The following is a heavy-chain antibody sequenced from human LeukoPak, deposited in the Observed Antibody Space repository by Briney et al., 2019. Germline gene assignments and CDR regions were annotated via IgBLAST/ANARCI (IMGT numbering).Heavy chain of an antibody. Sequence: PGGSLRLSCAASGFTFISYWMHWVRQAPGKGLVWVSRINGYGSSTDFADSVKGRFTISIDNAKNTLYLKMNSLRAEGAAVYYCARDAPGNTALDYWGQGTLVTVSS. CDR3: ARDAPGNTALDY. D-gene: IGHD5-18*01. CDR1: GFTFISYW. V-gene: IGHV3-74*01. J-gene: IGHJ4*02. CDR2: INGYGSST.